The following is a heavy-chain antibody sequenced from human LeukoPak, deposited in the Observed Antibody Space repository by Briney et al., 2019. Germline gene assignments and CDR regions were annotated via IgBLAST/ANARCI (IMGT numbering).Heavy chain of an antibody. CDR3: AKGGDDFWSGYYSYFDY. J-gene: IGHJ4*02. D-gene: IGHD3-3*01. Sequence: GGSLRLSCAASGFAFSSYAMSWVRQAPGKGLEWVSSISGSGGSTYYADFVKGRITISRDNSKNTLYLQMNSLRAEDTAVYYCAKGGDDFWSGYYSYFDYWGQGTLVTASS. CDR1: GFAFSSYA. V-gene: IGHV3-23*01. CDR2: ISGSGGST.